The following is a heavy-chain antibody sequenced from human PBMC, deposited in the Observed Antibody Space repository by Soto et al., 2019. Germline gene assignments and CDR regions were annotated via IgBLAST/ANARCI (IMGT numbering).Heavy chain of an antibody. J-gene: IGHJ5*02. Sequence: SETLSLTCTVSGGSISSGDYYWSWIRQHPGKGLEWIGYIYYSGSTYYNPSLKSRITISVDTSKNQSSLKLSSVTAADTAMYYCARGLTTVTTGFDPWGQGTLVTVSS. V-gene: IGHV4-31*03. CDR1: GGSISSGDYY. D-gene: IGHD4-4*01. CDR3: ARGLTTVTTGFDP. CDR2: IYYSGST.